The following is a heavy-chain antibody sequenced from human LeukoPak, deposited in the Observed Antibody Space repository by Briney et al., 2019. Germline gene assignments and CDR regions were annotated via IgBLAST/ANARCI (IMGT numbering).Heavy chain of an antibody. J-gene: IGHJ4*02. Sequence: ASETLSLTCAVSGGSITTTNWWSLVRQPPGKGLEWIGEVHLSGATNYNPSLESRVSMSIDKSKNHLSLEVTSVTAADTAIYYCTRESGAFSPFGFWGQGTLLTVSS. CDR2: VHLSGAT. D-gene: IGHD1-26*01. CDR1: GGSITTTNW. V-gene: IGHV4-4*02. CDR3: TRESGAFSPFGF.